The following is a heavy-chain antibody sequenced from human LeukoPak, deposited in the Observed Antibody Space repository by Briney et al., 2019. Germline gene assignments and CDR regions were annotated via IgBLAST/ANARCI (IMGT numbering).Heavy chain of an antibody. CDR3: ARDWSYSIDY. J-gene: IGHJ4*02. CDR1: GFTFSTYA. Sequence: GGSLRLSCAASGFTFSTYAMTWVRQAPGKGLEWVSTISGSGGGTSSADSVKGRFTISRDNSKNTLYLQMNILRAEDTAVYYCARDWSYSIDYWGQGTLVTVSS. V-gene: IGHV3-23*01. CDR2: ISGSGGGT. D-gene: IGHD3-10*01.